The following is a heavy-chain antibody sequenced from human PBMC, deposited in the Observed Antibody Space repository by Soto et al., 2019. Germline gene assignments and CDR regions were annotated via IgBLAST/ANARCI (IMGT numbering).Heavy chain of an antibody. J-gene: IGHJ4*02. V-gene: IGHV3-15*01. CDR1: GLTFTEAW. D-gene: IGHD2-2*01. Sequence: GGSLRLSCVGSGLTFTEAWMNLARQAPGEGLEWVGRIKRKTEGEPTDYASPAKGRFTISRDDSRNTLYLQMNSLKSEDTAVYDWSTVAIAPSDCSSTTCPIGWGPGTLVTVSS. CDR3: STVAIAPSDCSSTTCPIG. CDR2: IKRKTEGEPT.